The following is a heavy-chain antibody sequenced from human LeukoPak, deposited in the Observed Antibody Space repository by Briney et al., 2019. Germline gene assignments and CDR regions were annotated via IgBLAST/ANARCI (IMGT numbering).Heavy chain of an antibody. Sequence: GGSLRLSCAASGFTFSSYWMSWVRQAPGKGLEWVANIKQDGSEKYYVDSVKGRFTISRDNAKNSLYLQMNSLRAEDTAVYYCATYCSGGSCYSGRDHWGQGTLVTVSS. J-gene: IGHJ4*02. D-gene: IGHD2-15*01. CDR3: ATYCSGGSCYSGRDH. V-gene: IGHV3-7*01. CDR2: IKQDGSEK. CDR1: GFTFSSYW.